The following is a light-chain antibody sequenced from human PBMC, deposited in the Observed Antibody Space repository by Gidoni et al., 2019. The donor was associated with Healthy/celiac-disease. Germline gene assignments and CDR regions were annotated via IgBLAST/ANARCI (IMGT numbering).Light chain of an antibody. CDR3: RQYYSYPRT. V-gene: IGKV1-8*01. J-gene: IGKJ1*01. CDR2: DAA. Sequence: AIRITQLPSSLTAATGDRVTITCRASQGISSSLAWYQQKPGKAPKRLIYDAATMQSGVPSRFSGGRAGTNFTLIISSLQSEDFAAYYCRQYYSYPRTFGQGTKVEIK. CDR1: QGISSS.